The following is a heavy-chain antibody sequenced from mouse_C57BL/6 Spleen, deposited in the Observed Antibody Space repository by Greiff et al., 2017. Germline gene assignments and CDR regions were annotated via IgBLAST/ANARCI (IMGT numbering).Heavy chain of an antibody. D-gene: IGHD3-2*02. CDR2: IHPNSGST. Sequence: VQLQQPGAELVKPGASVKLSCKASGYTFTSYWMHWVKQRPGQGLEWIGMIHPNSGSTNYNEKFKSKATLTVDKSSSTAYMQLSSLTSEDSAVYYGARTSSGYDFDYWGQGTTLTVSS. J-gene: IGHJ2*01. V-gene: IGHV1-64*01. CDR1: GYTFTSYW. CDR3: ARTSSGYDFDY.